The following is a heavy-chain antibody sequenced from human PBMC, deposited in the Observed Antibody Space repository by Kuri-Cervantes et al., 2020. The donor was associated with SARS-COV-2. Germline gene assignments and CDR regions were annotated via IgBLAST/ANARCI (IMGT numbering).Heavy chain of an antibody. J-gene: IGHJ4*02. CDR3: VRDGDHWNFDF. Sequence: GGPLRLSCAASGFTFSGHWIHWVRQAPGKGLVWVSRINPDGSYTNNADSVKGRFTLSRGNAKNMLFLQMNSLRVEDTAVYYCVRDGDHWNFDFWGQGTLVTVSS. D-gene: IGHD1-1*01. CDR2: INPDGSYT. V-gene: IGHV3-74*01. CDR1: GFTFSGHW.